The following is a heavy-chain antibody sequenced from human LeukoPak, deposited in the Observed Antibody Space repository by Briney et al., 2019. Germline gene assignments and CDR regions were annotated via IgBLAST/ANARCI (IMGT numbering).Heavy chain of an antibody. CDR3: AREGYDSSGYRGRSGNYYGMDV. CDR1: GFTFSSHS. CDR2: ISSSSSYI. D-gene: IGHD3-22*01. Sequence: PGGSLRLSCAASGFTFSSHSMNWVRQAPGKGLEWVSSISSSSSYIYYADSVKGRFTISRDNAKNSLYLQMNSLRAEDTAVYYCAREGYDSSGYRGRSGNYYGMDVWGQGTTVTVSS. V-gene: IGHV3-21*01. J-gene: IGHJ6*02.